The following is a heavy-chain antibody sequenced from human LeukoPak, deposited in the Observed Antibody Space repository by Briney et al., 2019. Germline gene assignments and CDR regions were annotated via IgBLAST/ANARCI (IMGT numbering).Heavy chain of an antibody. Sequence: ASVKVSCKASGGTFSSYAISWVRQAPGQGLEWMGIINPSGGSTSYAQKFQGRVTMTRDTSTSSVYMELSSLRSEDTAVYYCARAKDHYDILTGPSDYWGQGTLVTVSS. CDR1: GGTFSSYA. CDR2: INPSGGST. J-gene: IGHJ4*02. CDR3: ARAKDHYDILTGPSDY. D-gene: IGHD3-9*01. V-gene: IGHV1-46*01.